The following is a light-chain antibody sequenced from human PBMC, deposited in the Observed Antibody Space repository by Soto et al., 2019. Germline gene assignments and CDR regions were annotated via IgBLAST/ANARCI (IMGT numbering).Light chain of an antibody. Sequence: DIQMTQSPSTLSASVGDRVTITCRASQSISTWLAWYQQKPGKAPKLLIYKASSLESGVPSRFSGSGSGTELTLTISRLQPDDCATYYCQQYKSYPRTFGQGTKVAIK. J-gene: IGKJ1*01. CDR1: QSISTW. V-gene: IGKV1-5*03. CDR2: KAS. CDR3: QQYKSYPRT.